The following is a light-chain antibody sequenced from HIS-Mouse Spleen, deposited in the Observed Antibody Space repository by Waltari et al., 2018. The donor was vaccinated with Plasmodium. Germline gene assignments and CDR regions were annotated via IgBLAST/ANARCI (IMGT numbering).Light chain of an antibody. CDR2: GKT. J-gene: IGLJ2*01. CDR3: NSRDSSTVV. Sequence: SSELTQDPAVSVALGQTVRITCQGDSLRSYYASWYQQKPGQAPVLFIYGKTNRPSGIPDRFSGSSSGNTASLTITGAQAEDEADYYCNSRDSSTVVFGGGTKLTVL. V-gene: IGLV3-19*01. CDR1: SLRSYY.